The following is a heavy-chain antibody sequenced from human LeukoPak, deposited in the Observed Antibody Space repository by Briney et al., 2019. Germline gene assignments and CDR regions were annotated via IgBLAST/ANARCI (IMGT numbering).Heavy chain of an antibody. CDR2: ISYDGSNK. CDR1: GFTFSSYA. CDR3: ARVGIVGATWAY. V-gene: IGHV3-30*04. J-gene: IGHJ4*02. Sequence: PGGSLRLSCAASGFTFSSYAMHWVRQAPGKGLEWVAVISYDGSNKYYADSVKGRFTISRDNSKNTLYLQMNSLRAEDTAVYYCARVGIVGATWAYWGQGTLVTVSS. D-gene: IGHD1-26*01.